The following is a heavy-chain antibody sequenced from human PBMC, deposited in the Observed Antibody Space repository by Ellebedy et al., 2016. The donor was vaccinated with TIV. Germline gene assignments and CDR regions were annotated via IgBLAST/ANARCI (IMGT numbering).Heavy chain of an antibody. V-gene: IGHV3-33*01. J-gene: IGHJ6*02. D-gene: IGHD4-17*01. CDR2: IWYDGSNK. CDR3: ARAHGDYADYYYYGMDV. CDR1: GFTFSSYG. Sequence: GESLKISXAASGFTFSSYGMHWVRQAPGKGLEWVAVIWYDGSNKYYADSVKGRFTISRDNSKNTLYLQMNSLRAEDTAVYCCARAHGDYADYYYYGMDVWGQGTTVTVSS.